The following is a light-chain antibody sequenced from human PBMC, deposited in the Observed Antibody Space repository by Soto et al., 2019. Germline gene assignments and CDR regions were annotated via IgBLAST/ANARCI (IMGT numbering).Light chain of an antibody. Sequence: DIQMTQSPSTLSASVGDRVTITCRASQSISSWLAWYQQKPGKAPKLLIYKASSLKSGVPSRFSGSGSGTEFTLTISSLQPDDFATYYCQQYNSYPWTFGRGTKVEIK. CDR2: KAS. CDR1: QSISSW. CDR3: QQYNSYPWT. J-gene: IGKJ1*01. V-gene: IGKV1-5*03.